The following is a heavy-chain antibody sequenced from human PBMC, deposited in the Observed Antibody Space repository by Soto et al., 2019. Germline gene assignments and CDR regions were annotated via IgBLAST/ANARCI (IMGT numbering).Heavy chain of an antibody. Sequence: QLQLQESGPGLVKPSETLSLTCTVSGGSISSSSYYWGWIRQPPGKGLEWIGSIYYSGSTYYNPSLKSRVTLSVDTSKNQFSLKLSSVTAADTAVYYCARRRSSGTKLFDYWGQGTLVTVSS. CDR1: GGSISSSSYY. D-gene: IGHD6-6*01. CDR2: IYYSGST. V-gene: IGHV4-39*01. CDR3: ARRRSSGTKLFDY. J-gene: IGHJ4*02.